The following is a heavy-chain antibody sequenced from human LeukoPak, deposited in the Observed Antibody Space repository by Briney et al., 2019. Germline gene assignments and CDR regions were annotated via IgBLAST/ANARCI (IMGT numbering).Heavy chain of an antibody. D-gene: IGHD4-23*01. CDR2: ITSSGSI. V-gene: IGHV3-48*01. CDR3: AGGNYGGNSPYFDY. Sequence: PGGSLRLSCAASEFTFGSYSMNWVRQAPGKGLEWVSYITSSGSIYYADSVKGRFAISRDHAKNSQYLQMNNLRADDMAVYFCAGGNYGGNSPYFDYWGQGTLVTVSS. J-gene: IGHJ4*02. CDR1: EFTFGSYS.